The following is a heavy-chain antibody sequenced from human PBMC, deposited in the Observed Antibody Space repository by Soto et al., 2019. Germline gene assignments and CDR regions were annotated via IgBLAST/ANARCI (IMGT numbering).Heavy chain of an antibody. J-gene: IGHJ5*02. CDR3: ARVPIVVVPAAFTNWFDP. CDR1: GFTFSDYY. Sequence: GSLRLSCAASGFTFSDYYMSWIRQAPGKGLEWVSYISSSSSYTNYADSVKGRFTISRDNAKNSLYLQMNSLRAEDTAVYYCARVPIVVVPAAFTNWFDPRGQGTLVTVSS. CDR2: ISSSSSYT. V-gene: IGHV3-11*06. D-gene: IGHD2-2*01.